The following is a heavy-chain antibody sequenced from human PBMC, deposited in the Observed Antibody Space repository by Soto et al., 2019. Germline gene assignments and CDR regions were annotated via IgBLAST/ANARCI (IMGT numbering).Heavy chain of an antibody. V-gene: IGHV1-69*02. D-gene: IGHD2-21*02. CDR1: GGTFNSYT. Sequence: GASVKVSCKASGGTFNSYTISWVRQAPGQGLGWMGRIIPILGIANYAQKFQGRVTITADKSTSTAYMELSSLRSEDTAVYYCARTIGDRDAFDIWGQGTMVTVSS. CDR3: ARTIGDRDAFDI. J-gene: IGHJ3*02. CDR2: IIPILGIA.